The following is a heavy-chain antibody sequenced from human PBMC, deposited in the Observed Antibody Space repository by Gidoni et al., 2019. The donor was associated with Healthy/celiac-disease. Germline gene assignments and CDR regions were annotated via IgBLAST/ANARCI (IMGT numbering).Heavy chain of an antibody. Sequence: EVQLVESGGGLVQPGRSLRLSCAASGFTFDDYAMHWVRQAPGKGLEWVSGISWNSGSIGYADSVKGRFTISRDNAKNSLYLQMNSLRAEDTALYYCAKGSKGSWYGSSWFDPWGQGTLVTVSS. CDR2: ISWNSGSI. CDR1: GFTFDDYA. V-gene: IGHV3-9*01. J-gene: IGHJ5*02. CDR3: AKGSKGSWYGSSWFDP. D-gene: IGHD6-13*01.